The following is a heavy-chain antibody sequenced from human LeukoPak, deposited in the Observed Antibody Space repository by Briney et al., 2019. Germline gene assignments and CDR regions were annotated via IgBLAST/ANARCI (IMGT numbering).Heavy chain of an antibody. J-gene: IGHJ3*02. CDR2: ISAYNGNT. Sequence: ASVKVSCKASGYTFTSYGISWVRQAPGQGLEWMGWISAYNGNTNYAQKLQGRVTMTTDTSTSTAYMELRSLRSDDTAVYYCARDPPPLRFLEWSNAFDIWGQGTMVTVSS. CDR1: GYTFTSYG. V-gene: IGHV1-18*01. D-gene: IGHD3-3*01. CDR3: ARDPPPLRFLEWSNAFDI.